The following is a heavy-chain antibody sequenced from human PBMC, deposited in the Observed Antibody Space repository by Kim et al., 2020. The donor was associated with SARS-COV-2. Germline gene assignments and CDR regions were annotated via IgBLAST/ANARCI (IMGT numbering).Heavy chain of an antibody. V-gene: IGHV3-23*01. CDR1: GFTFSSYA. CDR2: ISGSGGST. D-gene: IGHD5-12*01. Sequence: GGSLRLSCAASGFTFSSYAMSWVRQAPGKGLEWVSAISGSGGSTYYADSVKGRFTISRDNSKNTLYLQMNSLRAEDTAVYYCAKIQYGGYGGEVTNYFDYWGQGTLVTVSS. J-gene: IGHJ4*02. CDR3: AKIQYGGYGGEVTNYFDY.